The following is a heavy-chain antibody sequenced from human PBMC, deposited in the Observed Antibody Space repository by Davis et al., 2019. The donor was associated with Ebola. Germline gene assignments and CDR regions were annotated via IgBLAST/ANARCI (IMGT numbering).Heavy chain of an antibody. CDR1: GFTFGDYA. J-gene: IGHJ4*02. CDR2: IRSKAYGGTT. Sequence: GGSLRLSCTASGFTFGDYAMSWFRQAPGKGLEWVGFIRSKAYGGTTEYAASVKGRFTISRDDSKSIAYLQMNSLKTEDTAVYYRTRDRDNYDILTGYNYWGQGTLVTVSS. V-gene: IGHV3-49*03. D-gene: IGHD3-9*01. CDR3: TRDRDNYDILTGYNY.